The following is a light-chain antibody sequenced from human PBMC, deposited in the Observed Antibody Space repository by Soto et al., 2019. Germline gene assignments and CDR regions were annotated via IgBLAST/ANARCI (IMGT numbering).Light chain of an antibody. Sequence: EIVITQSPATLSVSPGERATLSCRASQRVRSNLAWYQQTRGQAPRLLIYGASTRATGLPARFSGSGSGTEFTLTISILQSEDFAVYYCQQYNKWPRTFGQGTKVDIK. V-gene: IGKV3-15*01. CDR1: QRVRSN. J-gene: IGKJ1*01. CDR3: QQYNKWPRT. CDR2: GAS.